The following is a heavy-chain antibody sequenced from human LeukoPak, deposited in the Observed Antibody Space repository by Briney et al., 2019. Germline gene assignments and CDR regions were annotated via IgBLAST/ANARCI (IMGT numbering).Heavy chain of an antibody. CDR2: INSRSTHT. CDR3: ARGGGSYSY. Sequence: PGGSLRLSCAGSGFTFSRGAMNWVRQAPGKGLEWVSSINSRSTHTAYADSVKGRFTISRDNGNNSVFLQMNSLGVDDTAIYFWARGGGSYSYWGQGVRVTVSS. CDR1: GFTFSRGA. V-gene: IGHV3-21*01. D-gene: IGHD1-26*01. J-gene: IGHJ4*02.